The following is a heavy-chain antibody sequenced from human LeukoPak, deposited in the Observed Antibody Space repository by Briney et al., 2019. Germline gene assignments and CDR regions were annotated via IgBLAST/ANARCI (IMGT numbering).Heavy chain of an antibody. CDR1: GYTFTSYD. Sequence: VASVKVSCKPSGYTFTSYDINWVRQATGQGLEWMGWMNPNNGNTVYAQKLQGRVTMTRNTSISTAYMELSSLRSEDTAIYYCARGWRYYDFWSGYWERRKDYYGMEVWGPGTTVTVSS. CDR3: ARGWRYYDFWSGYWERRKDYYGMEV. D-gene: IGHD3-3*01. J-gene: IGHJ6*02. V-gene: IGHV1-8*01. CDR2: MNPNNGNT.